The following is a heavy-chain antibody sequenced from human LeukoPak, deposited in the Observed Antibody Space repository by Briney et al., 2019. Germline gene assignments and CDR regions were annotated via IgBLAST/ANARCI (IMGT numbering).Heavy chain of an antibody. V-gene: IGHV4-4*07. CDR1: GGSFTSYY. J-gene: IGHJ1*01. CDR3: ARVVQSTDSSGFYLPEYFQH. CDR2: IYTSGST. D-gene: IGHD3-22*01. Sequence: SETLSLTCTVSGGSFTSYYWSWIRQPAGKGLEWIGRIYTSGSTNYNPSLKSRVTMSVDTSKNQFSLKLRSVTAADTAVYYCARVVQSTDSSGFYLPEYFQHWGQGTLVTVSS.